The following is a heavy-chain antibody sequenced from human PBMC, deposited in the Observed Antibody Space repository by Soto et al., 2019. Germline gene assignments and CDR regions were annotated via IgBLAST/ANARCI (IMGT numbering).Heavy chain of an antibody. CDR2: ISYDGSNK. CDR1: GFTFSSDG. V-gene: IGHV3-30*18. D-gene: IGHD3-10*01. Sequence: QVQLVESGGGVVQPGRSLRLSCAASGFTFSSDGMHWVRQAPGKGLEWVAVISYDGSNKYYADSVKGRFTISRDNSKNTLYLQMNSLRAEDTAVYYCAKESGFGKFTSYYYYGMDVWGQGTTVTVSS. CDR3: AKESGFGKFTSYYYYGMDV. J-gene: IGHJ6*02.